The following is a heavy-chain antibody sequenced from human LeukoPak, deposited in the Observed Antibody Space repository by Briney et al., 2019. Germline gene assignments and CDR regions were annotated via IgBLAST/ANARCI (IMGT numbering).Heavy chain of an antibody. CDR1: GFTFGDYA. D-gene: IGHD3-22*01. CDR3: TRAFHYYDSSGYYY. CDR2: IRSKAYGGTT. V-gene: IGHV3-49*04. J-gene: IGHJ4*02. Sequence: GRSLRLSCTASGFTFGDYAMSWVRQAPGKGLEWVGFIRSKAYGGTTEYAASVKGRFTISRDDSKSIAYLQMNSLKTEDTAVYYCTRAFHYYDSSGYYYWGQGTLVTVSS.